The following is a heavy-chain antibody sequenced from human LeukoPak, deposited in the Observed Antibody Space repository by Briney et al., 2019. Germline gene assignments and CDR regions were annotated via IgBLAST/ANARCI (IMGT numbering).Heavy chain of an antibody. CDR1: GFTFNSYN. J-gene: IGHJ6*03. CDR2: ISGSSSYK. CDR3: ARFSDDYYYYYMDV. V-gene: IGHV3-21*01. Sequence: GGSLRLSCVASGFTFNSYNMNWVRQAPGKGLEWVSSISGSSSYKYSADSLSGRFTISRDNARNSLYLQMNNLRVEDTAVYYCARFSDDYYYYYMDVWGKGTTVTVSS.